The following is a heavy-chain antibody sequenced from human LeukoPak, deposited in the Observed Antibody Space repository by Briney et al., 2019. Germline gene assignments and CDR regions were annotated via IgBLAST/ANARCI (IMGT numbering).Heavy chain of an antibody. D-gene: IGHD3-9*01. V-gene: IGHV3-74*01. CDR1: GFTFSSYW. CDR3: ARAGADWSPDY. CDR2: VNNDGSNT. Sequence: GGSLRLSCAASGFTFSSYWMHWVRQAPGKGLVWVSRVNNDGSNTNYADSVKGRCTISRDNAKNTLYLQMNSLRAEDTAVYYCARAGADWSPDYWGQGTLVTVSS. J-gene: IGHJ4*02.